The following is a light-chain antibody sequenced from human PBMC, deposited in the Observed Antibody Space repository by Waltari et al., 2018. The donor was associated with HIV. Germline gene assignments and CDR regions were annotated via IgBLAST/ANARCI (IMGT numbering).Light chain of an antibody. Sequence: DIQMTQSPSTLSASVGDRVTITCRASQSISSWLAWYQQKPGKAPKLLIYKASTLKSGVPSRFSGSGSGTEFTLTISSLQPDDFATYYCQQYNSYVTFGPGTKVDIK. CDR3: QQYNSYVT. CDR2: KAS. V-gene: IGKV1-5*03. J-gene: IGKJ3*01. CDR1: QSISSW.